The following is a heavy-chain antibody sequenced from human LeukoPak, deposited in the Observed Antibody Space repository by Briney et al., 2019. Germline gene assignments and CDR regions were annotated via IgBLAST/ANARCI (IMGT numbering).Heavy chain of an antibody. J-gene: IGHJ4*02. CDR2: IYSDNT. Sequence: PGGSLRLSCTVSGFTFSSNSMSWVRQAPGKGLEWVSFIYSDNTHYSDSVKGRVTISIDNSKNTLYLQMNSLRAEDTAVYARRAGAYSHPYDYWGQGTLVTVSS. D-gene: IGHD4/OR15-4a*01. CDR3: RAGAYSHPYDY. CDR1: GFTFSSNS. V-gene: IGHV3-53*01.